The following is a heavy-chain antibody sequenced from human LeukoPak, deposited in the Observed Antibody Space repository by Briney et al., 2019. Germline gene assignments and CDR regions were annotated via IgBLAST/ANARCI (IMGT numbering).Heavy chain of an antibody. D-gene: IGHD3-10*01. CDR3: ARDNGSGADY. J-gene: IGHJ4*02. Sequence: SQTLSLTCAVSGGSISSGGYSWSWIRQPPGKGLEWIGYIYHSGSTYYNPSLKSRVTISVDRSKNQFSLKLSSVTAADTAVYYCARDNGSGADYWGQGTLVTVSS. CDR2: IYHSGST. CDR1: GGSISSGGYS. V-gene: IGHV4-30-2*01.